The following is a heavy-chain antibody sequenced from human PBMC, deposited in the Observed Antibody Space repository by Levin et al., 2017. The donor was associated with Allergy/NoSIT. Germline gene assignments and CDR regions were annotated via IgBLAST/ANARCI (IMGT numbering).Heavy chain of an antibody. V-gene: IGHV3-30-3*01. Sequence: GGSLRLSCAASGFTFSSYAMHWVRQAPGKGLEWVAVISYDGSNKYYADSVKGRFTISRDNSKNTLYLQMNSLRAEDTAVYYCARDPSVVPAASIAVAGPPPDYWGQGTLVTVSS. CDR2: ISYDGSNK. J-gene: IGHJ4*02. CDR3: ARDPSVVPAASIAVAGPPPDY. CDR1: GFTFSSYA. D-gene: IGHD2-2*01.